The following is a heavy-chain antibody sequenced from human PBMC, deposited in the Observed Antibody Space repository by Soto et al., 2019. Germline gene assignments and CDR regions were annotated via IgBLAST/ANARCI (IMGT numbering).Heavy chain of an antibody. V-gene: IGHV3-21*01. CDR1: GFSFSRHS. CDR2: ISSSSSYI. CDR3: ARFGYTTEAH. Sequence: GGSLRLSCAASGFSFSRHSMNWVRQAPGKGLEWVSSISSSSSYIYYADSVKCRFTISRDNAKNSLYLQMNSLRAEDTAVYYCARFGYTTEAHWGQGTLVTVSS. D-gene: IGHD5-12*01. J-gene: IGHJ4*02.